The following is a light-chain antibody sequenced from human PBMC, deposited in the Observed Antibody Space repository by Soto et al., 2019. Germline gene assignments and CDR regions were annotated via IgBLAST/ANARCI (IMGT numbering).Light chain of an antibody. J-gene: IGKJ4*01. V-gene: IGKV3-11*01. CDR2: DAS. CDR3: QQRSNWRGLT. Sequence: EIVLTQSPATLSLSPRERDTLSCRASQRVSSYLAWYQQKPGQAPRLLIYDASNRATGIPARFSGSGSGTDFTLTISSLEPEDFAVYYCQQRSNWRGLTFGGGTKV. CDR1: QRVSSY.